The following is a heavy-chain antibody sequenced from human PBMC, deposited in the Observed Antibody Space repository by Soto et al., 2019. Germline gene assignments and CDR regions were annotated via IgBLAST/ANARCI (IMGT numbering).Heavy chain of an antibody. V-gene: IGHV3-74*01. J-gene: IGHJ4*02. CDR1: GFTLSSYW. CDR2: INTDGSAT. Sequence: GGSLRLSCAASGFTLSSYWMHWVRQVPGQGLVWVSRINTDGSATNYADSVKGRFTMSRDNARNTMYLQMNSLRAEDTAVYYCVRGYSDYWGQGTLVTVSS. D-gene: IGHD1-26*01. CDR3: VRGYSDY.